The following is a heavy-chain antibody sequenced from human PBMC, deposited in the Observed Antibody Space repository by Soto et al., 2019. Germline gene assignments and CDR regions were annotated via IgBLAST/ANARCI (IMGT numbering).Heavy chain of an antibody. CDR1: GGSINSGDYY. CDR2: IYHSGST. V-gene: IGHV4-30-4*01. J-gene: IGHJ4*02. D-gene: IGHD5-12*01. CDR3: ARDAEGGGYDHFDS. Sequence: PSETLSLTCTVSGGSINSGDYYWTWIRQPPGKGLEWIGYIYHSGSTYYNPSLKSRVTISVDTSKNQFSLNLRSMTAADTAVYYCARDAEGGGYDHFDSWGQGTLVTVSS.